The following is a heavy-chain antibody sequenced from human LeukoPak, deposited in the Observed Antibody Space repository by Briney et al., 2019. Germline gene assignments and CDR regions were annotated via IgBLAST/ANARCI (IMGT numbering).Heavy chain of an antibody. J-gene: IGHJ6*03. CDR2: INWNGGST. V-gene: IGHV3-20*04. CDR1: GFTVSNNY. D-gene: IGHD3-3*01. CDR3: AGLAIYYDFWSGYSRYYYYYYMDV. Sequence: GGSLRLSCAASGFTVSNNYMRWVRQAPGKGLEWVSGINWNGGSTGYADSVKGRFTISRDNAKNSLYLQMNSLRAEDTAVYYCAGLAIYYDFWSGYSRYYYYYYMDVWGKGTTVTVSS.